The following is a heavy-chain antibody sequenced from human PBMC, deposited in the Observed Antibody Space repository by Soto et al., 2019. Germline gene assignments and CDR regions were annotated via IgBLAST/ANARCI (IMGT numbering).Heavy chain of an antibody. CDR3: ARDYFYGDYESGWFDP. CDR2: IWYDGSNK. V-gene: IGHV3-33*01. D-gene: IGHD4-17*01. CDR1: GFTFSSYG. Sequence: GGSLRLSCAASGFTFSSYGMHWVRQAPGKGLEWVAVIWYDGSNKYYADSVKGRFTISRDNSKNTLYLQMNSLRAEDTAVYYCARDYFYGDYESGWFDPWGQGTLVTVSS. J-gene: IGHJ5*02.